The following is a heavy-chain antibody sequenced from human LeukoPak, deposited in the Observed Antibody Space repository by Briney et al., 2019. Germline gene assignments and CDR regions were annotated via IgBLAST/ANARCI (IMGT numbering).Heavy chain of an antibody. D-gene: IGHD3-10*01. CDR1: GFTFSSYS. CDR3: ARDRTGRISAFDI. CDR2: ISSSSSYI. Sequence: PGGSLRLSCAASGFTFSSYSMNWVRQAPGKGLEWVSSISSSSSYIYYADSVKGRFTISRDNAKSSLYLQMNSLRAEDTAVYYCARDRTGRISAFDIWGQGTMVTVSS. J-gene: IGHJ3*02. V-gene: IGHV3-21*01.